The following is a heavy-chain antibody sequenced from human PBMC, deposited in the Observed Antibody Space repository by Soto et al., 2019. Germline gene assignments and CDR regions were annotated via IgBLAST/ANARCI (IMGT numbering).Heavy chain of an antibody. CDR1: GYTFTSYG. Sequence: QVQLVQSGAEVKKPGASVKVSCKASGYTFTSYGISWVRQAPGQGLEWMGWISAYNGNTNYAQKLQGRVTMTTDRSTSTSYRELRSLRSDDTAVYYCAREPPGKLRYDAFDIWGQGTMVTVSS. J-gene: IGHJ3*02. D-gene: IGHD4-17*01. V-gene: IGHV1-18*01. CDR2: ISAYNGNT. CDR3: AREPPGKLRYDAFDI.